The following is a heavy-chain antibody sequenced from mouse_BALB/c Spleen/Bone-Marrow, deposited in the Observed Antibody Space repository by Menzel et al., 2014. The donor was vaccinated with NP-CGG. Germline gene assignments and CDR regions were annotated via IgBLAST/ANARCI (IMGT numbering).Heavy chain of an antibody. CDR3: STGFAY. Sequence: EVMLVESGGGLLQPGGSMKLSCVASGITFSNYWMNWVRQSPEKGLEWVAEIRLKSHNYATHYAESVKGRFTISRDDSKSSVYLQMNNLKAEDTGIYCCSTGFAYWGQGTLVTVSA. CDR2: IRLKSHNYAT. D-gene: IGHD4-1*02. J-gene: IGHJ3*01. V-gene: IGHV6-6*02. CDR1: GITFSNYW.